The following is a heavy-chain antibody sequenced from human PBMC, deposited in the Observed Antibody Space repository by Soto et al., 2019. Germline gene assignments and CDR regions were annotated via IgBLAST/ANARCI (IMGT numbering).Heavy chain of an antibody. CDR1: GLIFSSYA. V-gene: IGHV3-23*01. D-gene: IGHD3-16*01. J-gene: IGHJ6*02. Sequence: GGSLRLSCAASGLIFSSYAMTWVRQAPGRGLEWVSTITGGGDSTYYRDSVKGRFTLSRDNSKNTLNLQMDSLRAEDTAVYYCAKHIRELYYYGMDVWGQGTTVTVSS. CDR3: AKHIRELYYYGMDV. CDR2: ITGGGDST.